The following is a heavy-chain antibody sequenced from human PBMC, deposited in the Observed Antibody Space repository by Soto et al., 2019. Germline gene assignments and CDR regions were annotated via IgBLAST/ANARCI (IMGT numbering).Heavy chain of an antibody. CDR3: ARGVGSSPPQY. J-gene: IGHJ4*02. CDR2: IYASGSP. D-gene: IGHD1-26*01. V-gene: IGHV4-59*02. CDR1: GGSVSVYY. Sequence: SETLSLSCTISGGSVSVYYWSWLRHSTGQGLEWIGYIYASGSPYYNPSLRSRVTISADTFKNQISLKLTSPTAADTAVYYCARGVGSSPPQYWGRGTLVTVSS.